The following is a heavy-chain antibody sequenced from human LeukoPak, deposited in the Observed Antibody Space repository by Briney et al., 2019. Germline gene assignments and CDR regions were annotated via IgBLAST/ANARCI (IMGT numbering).Heavy chain of an antibody. J-gene: IGHJ4*02. CDR2: ISSSGSTT. CDR3: ARDNYDSSGHYFD. CDR1: GFTFSSYE. Sequence: GGSLRLSCAASGFTFSSYEMNWVRQAPGKGLEWVSYISSSGSTTHYADSVKGRFTISRDNAKKSLYLQMNSLRAEDTAVYYCARDNYDSSGHYFDWGQGTLVTV. D-gene: IGHD3-22*01. V-gene: IGHV3-48*03.